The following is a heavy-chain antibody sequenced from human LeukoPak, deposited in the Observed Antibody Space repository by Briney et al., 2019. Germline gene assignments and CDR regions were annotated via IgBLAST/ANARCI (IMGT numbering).Heavy chain of an antibody. CDR3: AKDSCSGGTCYPDY. D-gene: IGHD2-15*01. J-gene: IGHJ4*02. CDR2: ITWNSGAI. CDR1: GFTFDGYA. Sequence: GRSLRLSCTTPGFTFDGYAMHWVRQAPGKGLEWVSGITWNSGAIGYADSVKARFTISRDNAKNSLYLQMNSLRAEDTALYYCAKDSCSGGTCYPDYWGQGTLVTVSS. V-gene: IGHV3-9*01.